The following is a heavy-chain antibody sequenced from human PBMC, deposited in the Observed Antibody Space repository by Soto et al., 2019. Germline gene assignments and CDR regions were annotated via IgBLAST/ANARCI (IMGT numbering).Heavy chain of an antibody. Sequence: GGSLRLSCAVSGFAVSSDYLSWVRQAPGKGLEWVSVIYSRGRTYYADSVKGRFTISRDNSKNTLYLQMDSLRAEDTAVYYCARGVIGGTGDRFDYWGQGTLVTVSS. V-gene: IGHV3-66*01. CDR3: ARGVIGGTGDRFDY. CDR2: IYSRGRT. J-gene: IGHJ4*02. D-gene: IGHD2-21*02. CDR1: GFAVSSDY.